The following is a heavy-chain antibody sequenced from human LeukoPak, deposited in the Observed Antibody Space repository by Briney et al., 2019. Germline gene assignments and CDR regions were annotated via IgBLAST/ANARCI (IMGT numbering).Heavy chain of an antibody. CDR2: IKQDGSEK. CDR1: GFTFRRYW. D-gene: IGHD3-10*01. CDR3: VGLGENY. Sequence: GGSLRLSCAASGFTFRRYWMSWARQASGKGLEWVANIKQDGSEKYYVDSVKGRFTISRDNAKNSLYLQMNILRAENTAVYYCVGLGENYWGQGTLVTVSS. J-gene: IGHJ4*02. V-gene: IGHV3-7*02.